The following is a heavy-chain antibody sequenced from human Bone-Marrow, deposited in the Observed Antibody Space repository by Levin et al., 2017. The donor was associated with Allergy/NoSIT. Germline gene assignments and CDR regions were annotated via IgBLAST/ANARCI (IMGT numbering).Heavy chain of an antibody. CDR1: GFMFSSYA. D-gene: IGHD5-24*01. V-gene: IGHV3-23*01. CDR3: VKDDGDGYKAYTYYGMDV. Sequence: LPGGSLRLSCGASGFMFSSYAMSWVRQAPGKGLEWVSGISISSGSTYYADSVKGRFTISRDNSKNSLYLQMNSLRAEDTAIYYCVKDDGDGYKAYTYYGMDVWGRGTTVSVSS. J-gene: IGHJ6*02. CDR2: ISISSGST.